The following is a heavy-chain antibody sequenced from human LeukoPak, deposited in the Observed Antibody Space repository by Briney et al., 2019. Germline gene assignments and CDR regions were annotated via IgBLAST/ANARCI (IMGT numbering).Heavy chain of an antibody. D-gene: IGHD6-19*01. CDR3: ARAGQWPAPQQIDY. CDR1: GFSFSSYW. Sequence: GGSLRLSCVASGFSFSSYWMSWVRQAPGKGLEWVANIKQDGSEKYYVDSVEGRFTIYRDNAKNSVYLQMNSLRAEDTAVYYCARAGQWPAPQQIDYWGQGTLVTVSS. CDR2: IKQDGSEK. V-gene: IGHV3-7*01. J-gene: IGHJ4*02.